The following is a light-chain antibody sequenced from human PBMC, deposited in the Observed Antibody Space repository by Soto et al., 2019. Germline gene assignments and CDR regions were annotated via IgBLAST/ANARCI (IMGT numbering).Light chain of an antibody. CDR3: QQYNNWPRT. V-gene: IGKV3-15*01. CDR2: GAT. Sequence: IMVKKSPATLSASKGERATLSCRASQSVRSNLAWYQQKPGQAPRLLIHGATTRATGIPARFSGSGSGTEFTLTISSLQSEDFAVYYCQQYNNWPRTFGQGTKVDI. CDR1: QSVRSN. J-gene: IGKJ1*01.